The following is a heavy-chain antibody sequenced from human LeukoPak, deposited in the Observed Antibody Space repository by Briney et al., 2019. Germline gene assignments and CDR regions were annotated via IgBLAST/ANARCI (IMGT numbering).Heavy chain of an antibody. Sequence: GGSLRLSCAASGFTFSSYGMRWVRQAPGKGLERVAAISYDGSNKYYADSVKGRFNSSRDNSKNTLHLQMNSLRAEDTAVYYCAKDLSPYSSSWIFGYWGQGTLVTVSS. CDR2: ISYDGSNK. CDR1: GFTFSSYG. V-gene: IGHV3-30*18. CDR3: AKDLSPYSSSWIFGY. D-gene: IGHD6-13*01. J-gene: IGHJ4*02.